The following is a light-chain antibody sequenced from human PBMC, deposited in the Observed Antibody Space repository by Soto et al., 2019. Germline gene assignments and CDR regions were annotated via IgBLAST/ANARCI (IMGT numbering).Light chain of an antibody. CDR2: GAS. V-gene: IGKV3-15*01. Sequence: EIVMTQSPATLSVSPGERATLSCRASQTVYSDLVWYQQKPGQAPRLLIYGASTRATGIPARISGGGSGTEFTLTISMLQSEDSAVYYCQQYNTWLTFGGGTKVESK. CDR3: QQYNTWLT. CDR1: QTVYSD. J-gene: IGKJ4*01.